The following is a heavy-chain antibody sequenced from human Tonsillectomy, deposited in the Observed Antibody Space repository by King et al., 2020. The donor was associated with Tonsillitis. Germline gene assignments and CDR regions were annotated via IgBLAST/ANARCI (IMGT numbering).Heavy chain of an antibody. CDR2: IFSTDEK. D-gene: IGHD3-22*01. J-gene: IGHJ5*01. V-gene: IGHV2-26*02. CDR3: TTHYDRSTCFFYS. CDR1: GFSLSKATMG. Sequence: FTLKESGPVLVKPTETLTLTCTVSGFSLSKATMGVSWISQPPGKALEWLAHIFSTDEKSYSTSLKRRLTISKDTSKSQVVLTMTNVAPVDTATYYCTTHYDRSTCFFYSLGHGTVVTVSS.